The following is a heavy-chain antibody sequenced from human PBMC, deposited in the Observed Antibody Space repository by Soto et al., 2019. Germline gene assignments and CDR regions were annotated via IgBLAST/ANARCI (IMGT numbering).Heavy chain of an antibody. J-gene: IGHJ3*02. CDR1: GGSISSSSYY. CDR2: IYYSGST. Sequence: QLQLQESGPGLVKPSETLSLTCTVSGGSISSSSYYWGWIRQPPGKGLECIGSIYYSGSTYYNPSLKSRVTISVDTSKNQFSLKLSSVTAADTAVYYCARRNTASCDIWGQGTMVTVSS. V-gene: IGHV4-39*01. CDR3: ARRNTASCDI.